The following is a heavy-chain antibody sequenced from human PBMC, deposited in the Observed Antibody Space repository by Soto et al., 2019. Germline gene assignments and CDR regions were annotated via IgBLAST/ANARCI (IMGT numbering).Heavy chain of an antibody. J-gene: IGHJ4*02. CDR2: ISSNGGST. CDR3: ARGTDGSGLFGY. V-gene: IGHV3-64*01. Sequence: EVQLVESGGGLVQPGGSLRLSCAASGFTFSSYAMHWVRQAPGKGLEYVSAISSNGGSTYYANSVKGRFIISRDNSKNTLYLQMGSLRAEDMAVYYCARGTDGSGLFGYWGQGTLVTVSS. D-gene: IGHD6-19*01. CDR1: GFTFSSYA.